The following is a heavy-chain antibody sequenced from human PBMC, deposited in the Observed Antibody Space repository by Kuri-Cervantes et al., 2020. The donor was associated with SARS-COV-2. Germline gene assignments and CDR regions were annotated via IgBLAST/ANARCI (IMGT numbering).Heavy chain of an antibody. J-gene: IGHJ4*02. CDR3: VQDGGHWNFDY. D-gene: IGHD1-1*01. V-gene: IGHV3-23*01. Sequence: GGSLRLSCAASGFTFSSYAMSWVRQARGKGLEWVSGITRNSEYIYYGDSVKGRFTISGVNAKIMLFLQMNSLEAEDTAVCYCVQDGGHWNFDYWGQGTLVTVSS. CDR2: ITRNSEYI. CDR1: GFTFSSYA.